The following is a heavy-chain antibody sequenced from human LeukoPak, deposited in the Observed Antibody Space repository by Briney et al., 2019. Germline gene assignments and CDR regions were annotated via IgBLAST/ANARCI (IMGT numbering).Heavy chain of an antibody. J-gene: IGHJ4*02. Sequence: GGSLRLSCAASGFTFSSYGMHWFRQAPGKGLEWVAVISYDGSNKYYADSLKGRFTISRDTSKNTLYLQMNSLRAEDTAVYYCAKDSGALQQLADYWGQGTLVTVSS. D-gene: IGHD6-13*01. CDR2: ISYDGSNK. CDR1: GFTFSSYG. V-gene: IGHV3-30*18. CDR3: AKDSGALQQLADY.